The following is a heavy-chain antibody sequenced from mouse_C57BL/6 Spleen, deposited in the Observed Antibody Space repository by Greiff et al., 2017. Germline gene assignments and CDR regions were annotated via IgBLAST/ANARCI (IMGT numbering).Heavy chain of an antibody. V-gene: IGHV1-39*01. CDR1: GYSFTDYN. J-gene: IGHJ4*01. CDR2: LNPNYGTT. Sequence: EVKLMESGPELVKPGASVKISCKASGYSFTDYNMNWVKQSNGKSLEWIGVLNPNYGTTSSNQKFKGKATLTVDQSSSTAYMQLNSLTSEDSAVYYCAREETVVSPMDDWGQGTSVTVSS. D-gene: IGHD1-1*01. CDR3: AREETVVSPMDD.